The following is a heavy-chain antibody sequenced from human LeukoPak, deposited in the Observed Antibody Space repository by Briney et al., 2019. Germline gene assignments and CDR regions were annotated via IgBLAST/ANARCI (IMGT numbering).Heavy chain of an antibody. V-gene: IGHV5-51*01. CDR1: GYSFTSYW. CDR2: IYPGDSDT. CDR3: ERHPAWYSSGWAPDY. Sequence: GESLKISCKGSGYSFTSYWIGWVRQMPGKGLEWMGIIYPGDSDTRYSPSFQGQVTISADKSISTAYLQWSSLKASDTAMYYCERHPAWYSSGWAPDYWGQGTLVTVSS. D-gene: IGHD6-19*01. J-gene: IGHJ4*02.